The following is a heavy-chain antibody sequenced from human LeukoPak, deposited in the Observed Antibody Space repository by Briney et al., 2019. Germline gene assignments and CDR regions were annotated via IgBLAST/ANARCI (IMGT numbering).Heavy chain of an antibody. CDR3: AKDRGDLYNSGYFVY. J-gene: IGHJ4*02. CDR1: GDSISSGSFY. Sequence: SETLSLTCTVSGDSISSGSFYWSWIRQPAGKEPEWIGRIHTSGGTDYSPSLKSRVTVSVDTSKNQFSLKLISVTAADTAVYYCAKDRGDLYNSGYFVYWGPGTLVTVSS. D-gene: IGHD5-24*01. V-gene: IGHV4-61*02. CDR2: IHTSGGT.